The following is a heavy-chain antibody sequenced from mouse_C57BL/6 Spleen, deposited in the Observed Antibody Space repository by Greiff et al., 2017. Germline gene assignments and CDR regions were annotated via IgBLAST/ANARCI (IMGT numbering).Heavy chain of an antibody. D-gene: IGHD1-1*01. J-gene: IGHJ2*01. V-gene: IGHV1-80*01. CDR2: IYPGDGDT. CDR1: GYAFSSYW. Sequence: VQLQQSGASVKISCKASGYAFSSYWMNWVKQRPGKGLERTGQIYPGDGDTNYNGKFKGKATLTADKSSNTAYMQLSVLTSEDSAVYFCARSLNYGSGCNYWGQGTTLTVSA. CDR3: ARSLNYGSGCNY.